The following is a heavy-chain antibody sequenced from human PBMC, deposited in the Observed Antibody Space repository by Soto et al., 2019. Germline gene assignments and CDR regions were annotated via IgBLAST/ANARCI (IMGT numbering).Heavy chain of an antibody. D-gene: IGHD2-21*02. CDR3: ARGGGVVTPTGYYYYYYGMDV. Sequence: SETLSLTCTVSGGSISSYYWSWIRQPPGKGLEWIGYIYYSGSTNYNPSLKSRVTISVDTSKNQFSLKLSSVTAADTAVYYCARGGGVVTPTGYYYYYYGMDVWGQGTTVTVSS. CDR1: GGSISSYY. J-gene: IGHJ6*02. CDR2: IYYSGST. V-gene: IGHV4-59*08.